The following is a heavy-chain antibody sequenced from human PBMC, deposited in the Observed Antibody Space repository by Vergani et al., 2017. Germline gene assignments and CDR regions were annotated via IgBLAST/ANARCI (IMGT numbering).Heavy chain of an antibody. CDR3: ARDFSDGGD. D-gene: IGHD5-24*01. V-gene: IGHV3-7*01. J-gene: IGHJ4*02. CDR2: IKEDGSEK. CDR1: GFTFSSYW. Sequence: VQLVESGGGLVKPGGSLRLSCEASGFTFSSYWMSWVRQAPGKGLEWVANIKEDGSEKYYVDSVKGRFTISRDNAKNSLYLQMNSLRAEDTAVYYCARDFSDGGDWGQGTLVTVSS.